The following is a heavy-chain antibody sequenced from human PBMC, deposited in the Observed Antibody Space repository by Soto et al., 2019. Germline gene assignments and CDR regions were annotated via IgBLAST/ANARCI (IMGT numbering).Heavy chain of an antibody. J-gene: IGHJ3*02. D-gene: IGHD3-10*01. Sequence: PSETLSLTCTVSGGSISSYYWSWIRQPPGKGLEWIGYIYYSGGTNYNPSLKSRVTISVDTSKNQFSLKLSSVTAADTAVYYCARVREVITSTDAFDIWGQGTMVTVSS. CDR1: GGSISSYY. V-gene: IGHV4-59*01. CDR3: ARVREVITSTDAFDI. CDR2: IYYSGGT.